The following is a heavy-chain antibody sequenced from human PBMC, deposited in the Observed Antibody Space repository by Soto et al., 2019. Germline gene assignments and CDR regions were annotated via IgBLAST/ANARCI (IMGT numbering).Heavy chain of an antibody. D-gene: IGHD2-2*03. CDR2: ISSSSSTI. CDR3: ARDGYCVSTTCYFLPDV. J-gene: IGHJ6*02. CDR1: GFTFSRYG. Sequence: EVQVVESGGGLVQPGGSLRLSCAASGFTFSRYGMNWVRQAPGKGLEWVAYISSSSSTIYYADSVKGRFTISRDNAKNSLYLQMSSLGDEDTAVYYGARDGYCVSTTCYFLPDVWGQGTTVTVSS. V-gene: IGHV3-48*02.